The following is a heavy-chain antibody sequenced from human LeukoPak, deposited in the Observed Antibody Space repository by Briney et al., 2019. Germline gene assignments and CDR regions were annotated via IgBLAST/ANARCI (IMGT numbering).Heavy chain of an antibody. CDR3: ARIAYYYDSTGCP. Sequence: SVKVSCKASGYTFTGYYMHWVRQAPGQGIEWMGWIIPISGGTNYAQKCQGRVTMTRDTSIGTADMELSRLRSADTAVYYCARIAYYYDSTGCPWGQGTLVTVSS. J-gene: IGHJ5*02. V-gene: IGHV1-2*02. CDR2: IIPISGGT. D-gene: IGHD3-22*01. CDR1: GYTFTGYY.